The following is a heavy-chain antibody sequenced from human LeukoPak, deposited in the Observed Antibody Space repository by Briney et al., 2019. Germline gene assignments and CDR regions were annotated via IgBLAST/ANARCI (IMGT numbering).Heavy chain of an antibody. Sequence: PGRSLRLSCAASGFTFSSYAMHWVRQAPGKGLEWVAVISYDGSNKYYADSVKGRFTISRDNAKNSLYLQMNSLRAEDTAVYYCARGARGFRTNYYMDVWGKGTTVTVSS. CDR1: GFTFSSYA. J-gene: IGHJ6*03. D-gene: IGHD1-1*01. CDR2: ISYDGSNK. V-gene: IGHV3-30*04. CDR3: ARGARGFRTNYYMDV.